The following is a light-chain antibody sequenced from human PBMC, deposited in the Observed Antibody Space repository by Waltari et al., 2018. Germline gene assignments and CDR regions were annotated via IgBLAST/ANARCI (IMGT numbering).Light chain of an antibody. J-gene: IGKJ4*01. V-gene: IGKV1-33*01. CDR2: ASS. CDR3: QQFDNVPLT. Sequence: DIQMTQSPSSLSASVGDRVIITCRASQDIDNNLNWYQQKPGKSPKLLIYASSTLETGVPSRFSGSGSGRKFSCTISSLQPEDFATYYCQQFDNVPLTFGGGTKVDIK. CDR1: QDIDNN.